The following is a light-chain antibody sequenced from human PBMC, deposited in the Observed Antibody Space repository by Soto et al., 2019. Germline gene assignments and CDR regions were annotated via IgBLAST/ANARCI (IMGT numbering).Light chain of an antibody. J-gene: IGKJ3*01. CDR2: GAS. V-gene: IGKV1-9*01. Sequence: GDRVTITCRASKDVSRYLAWYQQKAGKAPKLLIYGASTLQSGVPLRFSGFGSGTEFTLTISSLQPEDFATYHCQQLQRTPFTFGPGTTVDV. CDR3: QQLQRTPFT. CDR1: KDVSRY.